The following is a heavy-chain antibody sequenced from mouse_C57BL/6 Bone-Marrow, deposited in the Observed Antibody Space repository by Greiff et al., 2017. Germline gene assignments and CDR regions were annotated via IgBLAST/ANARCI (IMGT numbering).Heavy chain of an antibody. CDR3: ARRGLYYGNDYYAMDY. Sequence: QVQLQQPGAELVMPGASVKLSCKASGYTFTSYWMHWVKQRPGQGLEWIGEIDPSDSYTNYNQKFKGKSTWTVDKSSSTAYMQLSSLTSEDSAVYYCARRGLYYGNDYYAMDYWGQGTSVTVSS. J-gene: IGHJ4*01. CDR2: IDPSDSYT. CDR1: GYTFTSYW. V-gene: IGHV1-69*01. D-gene: IGHD2-1*01.